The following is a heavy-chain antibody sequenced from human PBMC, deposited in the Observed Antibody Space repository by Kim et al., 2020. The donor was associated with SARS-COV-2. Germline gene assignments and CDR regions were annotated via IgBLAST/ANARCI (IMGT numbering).Heavy chain of an antibody. CDR3: ARVRGSSGMDV. Sequence: TNYNPSLKSRVTKSVDTSKNQFALKLSSVTAADTAVYYCARVRGSSGMDVWGQGTTVTVSS. D-gene: IGHD2-15*01. CDR2: T. V-gene: IGHV4-34*01. J-gene: IGHJ6*02.